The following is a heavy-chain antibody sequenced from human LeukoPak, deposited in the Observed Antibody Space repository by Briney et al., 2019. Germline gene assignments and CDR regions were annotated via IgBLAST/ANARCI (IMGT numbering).Heavy chain of an antibody. D-gene: IGHD5-12*01. CDR2: ISYDGSNK. CDR1: GFTFSSYG. J-gene: IGHJ4*02. CDR3: AKDRRWLRHYFDY. V-gene: IGHV3-30*18. Sequence: PGRSLRLSCAASGFTFSSYGMHWVRQAPGKGLEWVAVISYDGSNKYYADSVKGRFTISRDNSKNTLYLQMNSLRAEDTAVYYCAKDRRWLRHYFDYWGQGTLVTVSP.